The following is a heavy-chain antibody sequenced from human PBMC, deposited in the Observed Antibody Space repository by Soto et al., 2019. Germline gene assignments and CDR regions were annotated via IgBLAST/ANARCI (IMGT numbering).Heavy chain of an antibody. CDR1: GFSVSNNY. CDR2: IQDGGSI. Sequence: EVLLEESGGDLVQPGGSLRLSCAASGFSVSNNYMTWVRQVPGKGLEWVSVIQDGGSITYADSVRDRFTISRDSSKNTVFLKMSSRRPEDTAVYFCARGEGSGSNALGQWGQGTLVTVSS. CDR3: ARGEGSGSNALGQ. V-gene: IGHV3-66*01. J-gene: IGHJ4*02. D-gene: IGHD3-10*01.